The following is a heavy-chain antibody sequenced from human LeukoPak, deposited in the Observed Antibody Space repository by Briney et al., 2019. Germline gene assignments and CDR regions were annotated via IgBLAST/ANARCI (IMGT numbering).Heavy chain of an antibody. D-gene: IGHD3-22*01. CDR3: AHYDRRFWFDP. J-gene: IGHJ5*02. CDR1: GGSISSSSYY. CDR2: IYYSGST. Sequence: PSETLSLTCTVSGGSISSSSYYRGWIRQPPGKGLEWIGSIYYSGSTYYNPSLKSRVTISVDTSKNQFSLKLSSVTAADTAVYYCAHYDRRFWFDPWGQGTLVTVSS. V-gene: IGHV4-39*01.